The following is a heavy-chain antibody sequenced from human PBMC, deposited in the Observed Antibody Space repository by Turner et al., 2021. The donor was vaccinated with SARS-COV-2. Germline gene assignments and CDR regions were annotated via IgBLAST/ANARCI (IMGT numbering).Heavy chain of an antibody. CDR3: ARGFLNFDI. CDR1: GYTFTSFW. V-gene: IGHV5-51*03. Sequence: EVRLVQSGAEVREPGASLQISCKGSGYTFTSFWIGWVRQVPGKGLEWLGIIYPGDSDTQYNPSFEGQVTISADKSLNTAYLQWSSLEASDTAMYYCARGFLNFDIWGQGTLVSVSA. J-gene: IGHJ4*02. CDR2: IYPGDSDT.